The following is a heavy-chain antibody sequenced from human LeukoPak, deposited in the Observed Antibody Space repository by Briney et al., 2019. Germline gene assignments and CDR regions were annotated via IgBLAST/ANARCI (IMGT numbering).Heavy chain of an antibody. Sequence: ASVKASCKASGYTFTSYYMHWVRQAPGQGLEWMGIINPSGGSTSYAQKFQGRVTITADESTSTAYMELSSLRSEDTAVYYCATGGQWSGWSPPQLTTMDYWGQGTLVTVSS. V-gene: IGHV1-46*01. CDR3: ATGGQWSGWSPPQLTTMDY. D-gene: IGHD6-19*01. CDR1: GYTFTSYY. J-gene: IGHJ4*02. CDR2: INPSGGST.